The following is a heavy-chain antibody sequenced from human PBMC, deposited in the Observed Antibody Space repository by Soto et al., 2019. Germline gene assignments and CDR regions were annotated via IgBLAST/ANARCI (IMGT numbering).Heavy chain of an antibody. CDR2: IYYTGST. Sequence: SETLSLTCTVSGGSVSSESHYWSWIRQTPGKGLEWIGYIYYTGSTNYNPSLKGRVTISVDTSKNQFSLKLSSVTAADTAVYYCARGGASTMIVVVIDNWFDPWGQGTLVTVS. V-gene: IGHV4-61*01. CDR3: ARGGASTMIVVVIDNWFDP. J-gene: IGHJ5*02. CDR1: GGSVSSESHY. D-gene: IGHD3-22*01.